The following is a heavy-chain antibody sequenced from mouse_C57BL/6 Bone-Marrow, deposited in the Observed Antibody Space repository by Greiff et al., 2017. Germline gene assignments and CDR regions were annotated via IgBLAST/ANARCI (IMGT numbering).Heavy chain of an antibody. D-gene: IGHD1-1*01. Sequence: QVQLQQPGTELVKPGASVKLSCKASGYTFTSYWMHWVKQRPGQGLEWIGNINPSNGGTNYNEKFKSKATLTVDKSSSTAYMQLSSLTSEDSAVYYCARGGYYGSSIYWYFDVWGTGTTVTVSS. CDR3: ARGGYYGSSIYWYFDV. V-gene: IGHV1-53*01. CDR2: INPSNGGT. J-gene: IGHJ1*03. CDR1: GYTFTSYW.